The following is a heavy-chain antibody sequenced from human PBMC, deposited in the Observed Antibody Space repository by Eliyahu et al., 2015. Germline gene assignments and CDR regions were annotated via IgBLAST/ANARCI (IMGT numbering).Heavy chain of an antibody. D-gene: IGHD1-26*01. Sequence: QVQLQESGPGLVKPSGTLXLTCAVSXGXXXRSNWWXWVRQPPGKGLEWIGEIYHSGSTNYNPSLKSRVTISVDKSKNQFSLKLSSVTAADTAVYYCARFRRGGGSPVPFDIWGQGTMVTVSS. CDR3: ARFRRGGGSPVPFDI. CDR1: XGXXXRSNW. V-gene: IGHV4-4*02. CDR2: IYHSGST. J-gene: IGHJ3*02.